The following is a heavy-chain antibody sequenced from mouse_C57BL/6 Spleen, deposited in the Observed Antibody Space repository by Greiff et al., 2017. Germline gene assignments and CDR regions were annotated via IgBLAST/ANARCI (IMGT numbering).Heavy chain of an antibody. J-gene: IGHJ4*01. CDR3: ARDYYGSSHYAMDY. D-gene: IGHD1-1*01. V-gene: IGHV2-6*01. CDR2: IWGVGST. Sequence: VHLVESGPGLVAPSQSLSITCTVSGFSLTSYGVDWVRQSPGKGLEWLGVIWGVGSTNYNSALKSRLSISKDNSKSQVFLKMNSLQTDDTAMYYCARDYYGSSHYAMDYWGQGTSVTVSS. CDR1: GFSLTSYG.